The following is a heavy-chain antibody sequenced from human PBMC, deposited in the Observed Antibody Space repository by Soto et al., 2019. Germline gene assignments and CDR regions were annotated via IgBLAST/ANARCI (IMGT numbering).Heavy chain of an antibody. CDR2: ISGSGGST. Sequence: GGSLRHSCAASGFNFSSYAMSWVRQAPGKGLEWVSAISGSGGSTYYADSVKGRFTISRDNSKNTLYLQMNSLRAEDTAVYYCAKDRSDFWSGYSGVYYYYGMDVWGQGTTVTVSS. V-gene: IGHV3-23*01. CDR1: GFNFSSYA. D-gene: IGHD3-3*01. CDR3: AKDRSDFWSGYSGVYYYYGMDV. J-gene: IGHJ6*02.